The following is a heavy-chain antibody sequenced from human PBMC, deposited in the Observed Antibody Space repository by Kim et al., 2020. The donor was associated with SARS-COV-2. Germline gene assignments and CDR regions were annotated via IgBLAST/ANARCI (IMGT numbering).Heavy chain of an antibody. Sequence: SETLSLTCTVSGGSISSDYWSWIRQPAGKGLEWIGRIYSSERTDYNPSLKSRVTMSIDTTKNQFSLKLRSVTAADTAVYFCARAGRIAIFAAQNWFDPWG. D-gene: IGHD6-13*01. CDR1: GGSISSDY. CDR3: ARAGRIAIFAAQNWFDP. V-gene: IGHV4-4*07. J-gene: IGHJ5*02. CDR2: IYSSERT.